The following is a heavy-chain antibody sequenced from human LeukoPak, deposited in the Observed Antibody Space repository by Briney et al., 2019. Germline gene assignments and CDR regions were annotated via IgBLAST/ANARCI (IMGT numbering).Heavy chain of an antibody. CDR2: IHYSGNT. D-gene: IGHD3-22*01. J-gene: IGHJ3*02. CDR3: VRGYYDSSGSSNTFDI. V-gene: IGHV4-59*01. Sequence: SSETLSLTCTVSGGSISSSYWSWIRQPPGKGLEWIGYIHYSGNTNYTPTLKNRLTMSVDTSKNQFSLKLSSVTAADTAVYYCVRGYYDSSGSSNTFDIWGQGTMVTVSS. CDR1: GGSISSSY.